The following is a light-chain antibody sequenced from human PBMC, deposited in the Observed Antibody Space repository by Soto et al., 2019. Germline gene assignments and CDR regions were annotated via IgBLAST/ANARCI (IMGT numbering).Light chain of an antibody. CDR2: DAS. CDR3: QQYGSSPPP. J-gene: IGKJ4*01. Sequence: EIVLTQSPDTLSLSPGERATLSCRASQSVRSNYLAWYQQKPGQAPRFLIYDASSRANGIPDRFSGSGSGKDFPLTISQLEPEDFAVYYCQQYGSSPPPFGGGTKVEIK. CDR1: QSVRSNY. V-gene: IGKV3-20*01.